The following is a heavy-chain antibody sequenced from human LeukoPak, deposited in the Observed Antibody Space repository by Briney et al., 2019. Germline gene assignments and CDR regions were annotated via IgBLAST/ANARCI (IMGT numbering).Heavy chain of an antibody. CDR1: GFTFSSYG. Sequence: PGGSLRLSCAASGFTFSSYGMHWVRQAPGKGLEWVAVIWYDGSNKYYADSVKGRFTISRDNSKNTLYLQMNSLRAEDTAVYYCARPRSFLTPGGAFDIWGQGTMVTVSS. D-gene: IGHD1-26*01. V-gene: IGHV3-33*01. CDR3: ARPRSFLTPGGAFDI. CDR2: IWYDGSNK. J-gene: IGHJ3*02.